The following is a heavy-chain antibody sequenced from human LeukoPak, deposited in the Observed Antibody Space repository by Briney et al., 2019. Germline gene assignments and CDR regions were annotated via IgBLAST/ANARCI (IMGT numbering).Heavy chain of an antibody. CDR3: ARATGHNYYYYYMDV. D-gene: IGHD3-9*01. CDR1: GFTFGDYS. CDR2: ISGSGSTI. Sequence: GGSLRLSCAASGFTFGDYSMTWIRQAPGKGLEWVSYISGSGSTIYYADSVKGRFTISRDNAKNSLYLQVNSLRAEDTALYYCARATGHNYYYYYMDVWGKGTTVTVSS. J-gene: IGHJ6*03. V-gene: IGHV3-11*01.